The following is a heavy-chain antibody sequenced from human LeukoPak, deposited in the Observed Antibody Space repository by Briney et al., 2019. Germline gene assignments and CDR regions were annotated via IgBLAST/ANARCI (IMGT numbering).Heavy chain of an antibody. D-gene: IGHD3-3*01. CDR1: GFTFSSYA. J-gene: IGHJ4*02. CDR2: ISGSGGST. Sequence: GGSLRLSCAASGFTFSSYAMSWVRQAPGKGLEWVSAISGSGGSTYYADSVKGRFTISRDNSKNTLYLQMNSLRAEDTAVYYCAKVDSYDFWSGYSSIDYWGQGTLVTVSS. V-gene: IGHV3-23*01. CDR3: AKVDSYDFWSGYSSIDY.